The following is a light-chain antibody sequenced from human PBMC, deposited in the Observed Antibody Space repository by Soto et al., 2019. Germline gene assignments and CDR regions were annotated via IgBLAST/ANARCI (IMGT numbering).Light chain of an antibody. CDR3: QQRSNWPPF. CDR1: QSVSSY. CDR2: DAS. V-gene: IGKV3-11*01. Sequence: EIVLTQSPATLSLSPGERATLSCRASQSVSSYSAWYQQKPGQAPRLLIYDASNRATGIPARFSGSGSGTDFTLTISSLEPEDFAVYYCQQRSNWPPFFGQGTRLEIK. J-gene: IGKJ5*01.